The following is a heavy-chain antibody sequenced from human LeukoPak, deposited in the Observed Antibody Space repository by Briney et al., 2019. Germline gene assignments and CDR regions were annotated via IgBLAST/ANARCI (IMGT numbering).Heavy chain of an antibody. CDR3: ARGDYDSSGHFDY. Sequence: SETLSLTCTVSGGSIFTRDYYWGCIRQSPGKGLEWIGTISDSGSTFYNPSLRSRVIISVDTSKNQFSLKLSSVTAADTAVYYCARGDYDSSGHFDYWGQGTLVTVSS. CDR1: GGSIFTRDYY. D-gene: IGHD3-22*01. CDR2: ISDSGST. V-gene: IGHV4-39*01. J-gene: IGHJ4*02.